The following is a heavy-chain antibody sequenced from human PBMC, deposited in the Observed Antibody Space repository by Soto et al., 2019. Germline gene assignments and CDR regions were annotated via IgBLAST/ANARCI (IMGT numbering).Heavy chain of an antibody. Sequence: QVQLVQSGAEVKKPGSSVKVSCKASGGTFSSYAISWVRQAPGQGLEWMGGIIHIFGTANYAQKFQGRVTITADESTSEGYMELSSLRSEDTAVYYCARDSSTVRDRGGMDVWGQGTTVTVSS. CDR2: IIHIFGTA. J-gene: IGHJ6*02. CDR1: GGTFSSYA. CDR3: ARDSSTVRDRGGMDV. V-gene: IGHV1-69*01. D-gene: IGHD4-4*01.